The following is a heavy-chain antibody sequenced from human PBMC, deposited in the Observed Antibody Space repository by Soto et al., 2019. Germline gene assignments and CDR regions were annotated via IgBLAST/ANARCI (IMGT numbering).Heavy chain of an antibody. J-gene: IGHJ4*02. CDR2: IKSKADGGTP. CDR1: EFTFANAW. D-gene: IGHD4-17*01. Sequence: EVQLVESGGDLVKPGGSLRLSCAASEFTFANAWISWVRQAPGKGLEWVGRIKSKADGGTPDYAAPVKGRFTISRDESQNTLYLQMNSLKTEDTAVYYCTSLYYGHWGQGTLVTVSS. V-gene: IGHV3-15*01. CDR3: TSLYYGH.